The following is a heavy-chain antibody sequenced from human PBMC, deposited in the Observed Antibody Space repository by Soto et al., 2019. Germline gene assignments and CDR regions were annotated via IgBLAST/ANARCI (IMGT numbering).Heavy chain of an antibody. D-gene: IGHD2-15*01. CDR3: ARAYCSGGRCYYYYGMDV. V-gene: IGHV1-2*02. J-gene: IGHJ6*02. CDR2: INPNSGGT. CDR1: GYTFTGHY. Sequence: ASVKVSCKASGYTFTGHYMHWVRQAPGQGLEWMGWINPNSGGTNYAQKFQGRVTMTRDTSISTAYMELSRLRSDDTAVYYCARAYCSGGRCYYYYGMDVWGQGTTVTVSS.